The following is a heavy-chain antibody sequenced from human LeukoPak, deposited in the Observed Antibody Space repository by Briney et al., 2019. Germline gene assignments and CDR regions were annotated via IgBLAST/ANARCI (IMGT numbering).Heavy chain of an antibody. CDR1: GGSVSSYY. Sequence: PSETLSLTCTVSGGSVSSYYWSWIRQPPGQGLEWIGFINYSGSTNYNPSLKSRVTKSVDTSKNQFSLKLSSVTAADTAIYYCARLTRGSGWTYYFDYWGQGILVTVSS. CDR3: ARLTRGSGWTYYFDY. D-gene: IGHD6-19*01. J-gene: IGHJ4*02. V-gene: IGHV4-59*02. CDR2: INYSGST.